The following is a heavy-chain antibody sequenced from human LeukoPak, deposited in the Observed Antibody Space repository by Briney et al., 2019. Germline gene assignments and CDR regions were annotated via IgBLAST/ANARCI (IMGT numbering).Heavy chain of an antibody. CDR2: ISGSDNTR. J-gene: IGHJ3*02. D-gene: IGHD6-13*01. CDR1: GFTFRSYS. V-gene: IGHV3-48*04. Sequence: GGSLRLSCAASGFTFRSYSMNWVRQAPGRGLEWVSYISGSDNTRSYADSVKGRFTISRDNAKSSLSLQMNSLRAEDTAVYYCARRAAAGHLDGFDIWGQGTLITVSS. CDR3: ARRAAAGHLDGFDI.